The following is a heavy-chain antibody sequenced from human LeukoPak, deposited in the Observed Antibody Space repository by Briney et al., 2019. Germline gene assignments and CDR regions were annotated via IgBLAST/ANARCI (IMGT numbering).Heavy chain of an antibody. D-gene: IGHD3-10*01. CDR3: AKWRDYYGSGSSNWFDP. CDR1: GFTFSSYA. J-gene: IGHJ5*02. V-gene: IGHV3-23*01. CDR2: ISGSGGST. Sequence: GGSLRLSCPASGFTFSSYAMSWVRQAPGKGLEWVSAISGSGGSTYYADSVKGRFTISRDNSKNTLYLQMNSLRAEDTAVYYCAKWRDYYGSGSSNWFDPWGQGTLVTVSS.